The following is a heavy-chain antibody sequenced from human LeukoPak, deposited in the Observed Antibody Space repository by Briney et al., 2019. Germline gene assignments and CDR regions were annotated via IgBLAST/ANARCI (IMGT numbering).Heavy chain of an antibody. V-gene: IGHV1-69*10. CDR3: AREDDTGRYMGDDAFDI. D-gene: IGHD1-26*01. CDR1: GGTFNDYA. CDR2: FIPILGAA. Sequence: SVKVSCKASGGTFNDYALNWVRQAPGQGLEWMGAFIPILGAANSTQKFQGRLTITADISTNTVYMELSGLRSEDTAVYYCAREDDTGRYMGDDAFDIWGQGTMVTVSS. J-gene: IGHJ3*02.